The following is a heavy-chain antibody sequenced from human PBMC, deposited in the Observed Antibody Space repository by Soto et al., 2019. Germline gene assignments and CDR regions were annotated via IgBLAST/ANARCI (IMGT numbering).Heavy chain of an antibody. D-gene: IGHD3-10*01. Sequence: ASVKVSCKASGYTFTSYGISWVRQAPGQGLEWMGWISAYNGNTNYAQKLQGRVTMTTDTSTSTAYMELRGLRSDDTAVYYCARERRITMVRGVNNWFDPWGQGTLVTVSS. CDR1: GYTFTSYG. CDR2: ISAYNGNT. J-gene: IGHJ5*02. CDR3: ARERRITMVRGVNNWFDP. V-gene: IGHV1-18*04.